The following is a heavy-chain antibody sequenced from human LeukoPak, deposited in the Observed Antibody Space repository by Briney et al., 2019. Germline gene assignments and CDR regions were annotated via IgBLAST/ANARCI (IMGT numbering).Heavy chain of an antibody. CDR2: ISFDGSNE. V-gene: IGHV3-30*18. Sequence: PGGSLRLSCAASGFTFSSYGMHWVRQAPGKGLEWVAVISFDGSNEYYADSVKGRFTISRDNPKNTLYLQMNSLRAEDTAVYYCAKGGQQVVRWWFDPWGQGTLVTVSS. J-gene: IGHJ5*02. D-gene: IGHD6-13*01. CDR3: AKGGQQVVRWWFDP. CDR1: GFTFSSYG.